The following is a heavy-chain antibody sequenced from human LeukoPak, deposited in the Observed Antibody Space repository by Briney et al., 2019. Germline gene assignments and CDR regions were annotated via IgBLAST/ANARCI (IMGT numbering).Heavy chain of an antibody. Sequence: LLGGSLRLSCAASGFTFDDYAMHWVRQAPGKGLEWVSGISWNSGSIGYADSVKGRFTISRDNAKNSLYLQMNSLRAEDTALYYCAKDSSRSPRTGYFDYWGQGTLVTVSS. CDR1: GFTFDDYA. CDR2: ISWNSGSI. V-gene: IGHV3-9*01. CDR3: AKDSSRSPRTGYFDY. J-gene: IGHJ4*02. D-gene: IGHD1-14*01.